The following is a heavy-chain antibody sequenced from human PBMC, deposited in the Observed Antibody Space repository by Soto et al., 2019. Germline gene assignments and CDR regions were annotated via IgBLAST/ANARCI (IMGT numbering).Heavy chain of an antibody. CDR1: GGSVSGGSYY. Sequence: SETLSLTCTVSGGSVSGGSYYWNWIRQPPGKGLEWIGNIYYSGSTKYNPSLKSRVTISVDTSKNQFSLKLSSVTAADTAVYYCARTLTGYLDYYYYGMDVWGQGATVTVSS. J-gene: IGHJ6*02. V-gene: IGHV4-61*01. CDR3: ARTLTGYLDYYYYGMDV. CDR2: IYYSGST. D-gene: IGHD3-9*01.